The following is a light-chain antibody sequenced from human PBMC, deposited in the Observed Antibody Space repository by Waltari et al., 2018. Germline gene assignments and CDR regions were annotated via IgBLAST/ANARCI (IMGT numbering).Light chain of an antibody. CDR1: QSVLHSSNNKNY. Sequence: DIVMTQSPDSLALALGERATIHSKSRQSVLHSSNNKNYLAWYQQKPGQPPNLLIYWASTRESGVPDRFSGSGSGTDFTLTISSLQAEDVAVYYCQQYYNAPLTFGGGTKVEIK. CDR2: WAS. V-gene: IGKV4-1*01. CDR3: QQYYNAPLT. J-gene: IGKJ4*01.